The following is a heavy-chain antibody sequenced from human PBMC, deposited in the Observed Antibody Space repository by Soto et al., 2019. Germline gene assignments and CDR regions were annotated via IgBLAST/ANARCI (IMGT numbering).Heavy chain of an antibody. D-gene: IGHD2-15*01. CDR2: IYYSGST. CDR1: CGSISSGGYY. Sequence: QVQLQESGPGLVKPSQTLSLTCTVSCGSISSGGYYWSWIRQHPGKGLEWIGYIYYSGSTYYNPSLKSRVTISVDTSKNQFSLKLSSVTAADTAVYYCAREGYCSGGSCYWNNWFDPWGQGTLVTVSS. J-gene: IGHJ5*02. V-gene: IGHV4-31*03. CDR3: AREGYCSGGSCYWNNWFDP.